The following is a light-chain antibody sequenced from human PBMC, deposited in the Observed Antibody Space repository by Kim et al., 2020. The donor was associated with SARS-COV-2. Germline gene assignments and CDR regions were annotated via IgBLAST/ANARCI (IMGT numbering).Light chain of an antibody. CDR1: SSDIGAYDY. V-gene: IGLV2-14*03. J-gene: IGLJ3*02. Sequence: SELTQPASVSGSPGQSITISCTGTSSDIGAYDYVSWYQQHPGTAPKLVIFDVTNRPSGISSRFSGSKSGTTASLTISGLQAEDEANYYCCSYTVSDTLVFGGGTQLTVL. CDR3: CSYTVSDTLV. CDR2: DVT.